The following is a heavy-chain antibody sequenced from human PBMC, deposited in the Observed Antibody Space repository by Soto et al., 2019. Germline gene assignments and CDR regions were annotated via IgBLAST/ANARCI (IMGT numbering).Heavy chain of an antibody. CDR3: AKDGRGSGSHYNSFGY. V-gene: IGHV3-53*01. D-gene: IGHD3-10*01. CDR1: GFTVGNNY. CDR2: IYSTGTT. Sequence: EVQLVESGGGLIQPGGSLKLSCAASGFTVGNNYMSWVRQAPGKGLEWVSLIYSTGTTKYADSVKGRFTVSRDNAKNTLYLQMNRLRAEGTAVYYCAKDGRGSGSHYNSFGYWGQGTLVTVSS. J-gene: IGHJ4*02.